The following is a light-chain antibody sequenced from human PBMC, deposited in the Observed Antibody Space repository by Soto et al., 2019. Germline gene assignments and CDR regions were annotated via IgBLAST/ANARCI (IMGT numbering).Light chain of an antibody. Sequence: EIVLTQSPGTLSLSPGKRGTLSCRASQSVSSGYLAWYQQKPGQAPRLLIYDASSRATGIPDRFSGSGSGTDFTLTISRLEPEDFAVYYCQQYGGSPRTFGQGTKVDIK. V-gene: IGKV3-20*01. CDR1: QSVSSGY. J-gene: IGKJ1*01. CDR3: QQYGGSPRT. CDR2: DAS.